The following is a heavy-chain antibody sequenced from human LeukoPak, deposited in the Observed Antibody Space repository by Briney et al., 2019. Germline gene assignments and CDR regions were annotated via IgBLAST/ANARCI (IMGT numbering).Heavy chain of an antibody. CDR3: ARGRPTSTNYDILTGYYYFDY. CDR1: GGSFSGYY. D-gene: IGHD3-9*01. V-gene: IGHV4-34*01. J-gene: IGHJ4*02. Sequence: SETLSLTCAVYGGSFSGYYWSWIRQPPGKGLEWIGEINHGGSTNYNPSLKSRVTISVDTSKNQFSLKLSSVTAADTAVYYCARGRPTSTNYDILTGYYYFDYWGQGTLVTVSS. CDR2: INHGGST.